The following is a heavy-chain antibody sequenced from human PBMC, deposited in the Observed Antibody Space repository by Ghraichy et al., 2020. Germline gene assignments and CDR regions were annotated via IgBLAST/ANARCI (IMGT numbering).Heavy chain of an antibody. CDR1: GGSFSGYY. CDR3: ARKLGYYYYYGMDV. J-gene: IGHJ6*02. D-gene: IGHD3-16*01. Sequence: GALTLSCAVYGGSFSGYYWSWIRQPPGKGLEWIGEINHSGSTNYNPSLKSRVTISVDTSKNQFSLKLSSVTAADTAVYYCARKLGYYYYYGMDVWGQGTTVTVSS. CDR2: INHSGST. V-gene: IGHV4-34*01.